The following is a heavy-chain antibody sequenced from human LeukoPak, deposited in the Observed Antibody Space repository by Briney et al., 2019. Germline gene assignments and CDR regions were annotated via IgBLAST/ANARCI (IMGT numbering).Heavy chain of an antibody. J-gene: IGHJ4*02. V-gene: IGHV4-59*01. D-gene: IGHD6-19*01. Sequence: SATLSLTCTVSGGSISSYYWSWIRQPPGKGLEWIGYIYYSGSTNYNPSLKSRVTISVDTSKNQFSLKLSSVTAADTAVYYCARDRYSSGWFVSHYFDYWGQGTLVSVSS. CDR2: IYYSGST. CDR3: ARDRYSSGWFVSHYFDY. CDR1: GGSISSYY.